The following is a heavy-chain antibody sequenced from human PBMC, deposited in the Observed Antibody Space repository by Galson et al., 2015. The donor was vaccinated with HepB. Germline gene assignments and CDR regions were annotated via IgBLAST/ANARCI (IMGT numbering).Heavy chain of an antibody. CDR2: ILYDGSKK. J-gene: IGHJ4*02. Sequence: SLRLSCAASGFTFSRNGMHWVRQAPGKGLEWVAVILYDGSKKYYADSVKGRFTISRDNPKNTLYLQMNSLRAEDTAVYYCAKDRSYGDYPPFDYWGQGALVTVSS. D-gene: IGHD4-17*01. CDR3: AKDRSYGDYPPFDY. CDR1: GFTFSRNG. V-gene: IGHV3-30*18.